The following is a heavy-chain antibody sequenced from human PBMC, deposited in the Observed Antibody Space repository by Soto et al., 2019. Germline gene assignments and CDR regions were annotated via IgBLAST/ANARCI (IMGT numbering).Heavy chain of an antibody. J-gene: IGHJ4*02. D-gene: IGHD5-12*01. Sequence: GGSLRLSCAASGFTFSSYGFHWVRQAPGKGLEYVSSISINGDYIYYANSVKGRFTISRDNSKNTLYLQMGSLRAEDMAVYYCARANKTGYDLDYWGQGTLVTVSS. CDR3: ARANKTGYDLDY. CDR2: ISINGDYI. CDR1: GFTFSSYG. V-gene: IGHV3-64*01.